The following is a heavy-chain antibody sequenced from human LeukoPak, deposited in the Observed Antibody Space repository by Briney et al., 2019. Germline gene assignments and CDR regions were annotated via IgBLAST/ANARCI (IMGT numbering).Heavy chain of an antibody. V-gene: IGHV1-2*04. J-gene: IGHJ6*02. CDR3: ARGGGNYGDYGVYYGMDV. D-gene: IGHD4-17*01. CDR1: GYTFTGYY. Sequence: ASVKVSCKASGYTFTGYYMHWVRQAPGQGLEWMGLINPNSGGTNYAQKFQGWVTMTRDTSISTAYMELSRLRSDDTAVYYCARGGGNYGDYGVYYGMDVWGQGTTVTVSS. CDR2: INPNSGGT.